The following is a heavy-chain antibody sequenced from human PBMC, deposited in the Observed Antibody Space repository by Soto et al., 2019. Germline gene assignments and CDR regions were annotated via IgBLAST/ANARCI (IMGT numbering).Heavy chain of an antibody. J-gene: IGHJ4*02. CDR3: LKDLPYYCSSGYYRDYLDF. V-gene: IGHV3-33*06. Sequence: QVQLVESGGGVVQPGRSLSLSCAESGCTFSSYGMHWVRQAPGKGLEWVAVIWYDGSNKYYADSVKGRFTISRDNYKNSLYVQMHSLRAEDTAVYFCLKDLPYYCSSGYYRDYLDFSGQVTIVNVSA. D-gene: IGHD3-22*01. CDR2: IWYDGSNK. CDR1: GCTFSSYG.